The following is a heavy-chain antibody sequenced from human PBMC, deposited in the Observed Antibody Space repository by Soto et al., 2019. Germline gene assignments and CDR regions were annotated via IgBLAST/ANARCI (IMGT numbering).Heavy chain of an antibody. D-gene: IGHD5-12*01. J-gene: IGHJ4*02. V-gene: IGHV1-18*01. Sequence: ASVKVSCKAIGYTFSSYGITWVRQAPGQGLEWMGWISAHNVNTNYAQRLQGRVTMTTDTSTSTAYMELRSLTSDDTAVYFCAGDFQYGGCDYWGQGTLVTVSS. CDR3: AGDFQYGGCDY. CDR2: ISAHNVNT. CDR1: GYTFSSYG.